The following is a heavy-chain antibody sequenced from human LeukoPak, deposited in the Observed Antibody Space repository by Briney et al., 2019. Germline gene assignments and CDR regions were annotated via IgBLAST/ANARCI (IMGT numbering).Heavy chain of an antibody. CDR1: GFTFGDYV. CDR2: IRRKANGGTA. CDR3: TRVVRLQHLGGWFDP. V-gene: IGHV3-49*03. Sequence: PGGSLRLSCTASGFTFGDYVMSWFRQAPGKGLEWVGFIRRKANGGTAEYATSVQGRFTISRDDSKSIAYLQMNSLKTEDTALYYCTRVVRLQHLGGWFDPWGQGTLVTVSS. D-gene: IGHD3-16*01. J-gene: IGHJ5*02.